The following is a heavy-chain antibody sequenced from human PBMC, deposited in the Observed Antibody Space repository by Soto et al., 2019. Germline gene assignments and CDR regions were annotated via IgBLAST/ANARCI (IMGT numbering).Heavy chain of an antibody. CDR2: IWFDGSSQ. D-gene: IGHD6-13*01. J-gene: IGHJ6*03. CDR3: ARDRLQQLGPPYAYYYMDV. Sequence: QVQLVESGGGVVQPGRSPRLSCASSGFTFSRYGMHWVRQAPGKGLEWVGVIWFDGSSQFYADSVKGRFTFSRDNSKNTLYLQMNSLRAEDTAVYYCARDRLQQLGPPYAYYYMDVWGKGTTVTVSS. V-gene: IGHV3-33*01. CDR1: GFTFSRYG.